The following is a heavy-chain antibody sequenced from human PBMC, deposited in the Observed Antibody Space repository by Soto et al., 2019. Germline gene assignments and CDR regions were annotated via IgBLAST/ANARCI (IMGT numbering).Heavy chain of an antibody. J-gene: IGHJ4*02. V-gene: IGHV3-23*01. D-gene: IGHD3-10*01. CDR3: ARGSKESYPGSRIFDF. CDR1: GFTFGDYA. Sequence: PGGSLRLSCTASGFTFGDYAMSWFRQAPGEGLEWVSTITDSGGDTKYADSVRGRFTISRDNSKNTLYLQMSSLRAEDSAVYYCARGSKESYPGSRIFDFWGRGTLVTVSS. CDR2: ITDSGGDT.